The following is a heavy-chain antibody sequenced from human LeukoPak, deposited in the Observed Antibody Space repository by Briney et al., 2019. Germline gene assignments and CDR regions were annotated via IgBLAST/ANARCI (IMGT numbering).Heavy chain of an antibody. D-gene: IGHD6-13*01. CDR1: GFTVSSNS. V-gene: IGHV3-23*01. Sequence: GGSLRLSCTVSGFTVSSNSMSWVRQAPGKGLEWVSAISGSGGSTYYADSVKGRFTISRDNSKNTLYLQMNSLRAEDTAVYYCAKDLSSRHYYYYMDVWGKGTTVTVSS. CDR2: ISGSGGST. CDR3: AKDLSSRHYYYYMDV. J-gene: IGHJ6*03.